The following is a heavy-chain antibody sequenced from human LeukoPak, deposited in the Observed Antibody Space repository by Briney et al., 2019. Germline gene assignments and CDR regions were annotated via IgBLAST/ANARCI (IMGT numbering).Heavy chain of an antibody. V-gene: IGHV3-23*01. Sequence: VGCLRLSCAASGLTFGSYAMNWGRRAPGKGLEWVSAISGSGGITNYAHSVKGWFTISRDNSNTTLYLHMSSPTAEDTAIYYCAKSDGSGSYYSGLDYWGQGTLVTVSS. J-gene: IGHJ4*02. D-gene: IGHD3-10*01. CDR2: ISGSGGIT. CDR3: AKSDGSGSYYSGLDY. CDR1: GLTFGSYA.